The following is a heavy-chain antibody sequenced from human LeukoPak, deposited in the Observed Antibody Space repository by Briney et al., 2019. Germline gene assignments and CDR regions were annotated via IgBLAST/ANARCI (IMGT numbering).Heavy chain of an antibody. D-gene: IGHD2-15*01. CDR2: INACNGNT. V-gene: IGHV1-3*01. CDR1: GYILTSYV. CDR3: ARDRCSGGSCYTSPFDY. Sequence: GASVKVSCKASGYILTSYVMHWVRQAPGQRLEWMGWINACNGNTKYSQKFQGRVTITRDTSTSTAYMELSSLRSEDTAVYYCARDRCSGGSCYTSPFDYWGQGTLVTVSS. J-gene: IGHJ4*02.